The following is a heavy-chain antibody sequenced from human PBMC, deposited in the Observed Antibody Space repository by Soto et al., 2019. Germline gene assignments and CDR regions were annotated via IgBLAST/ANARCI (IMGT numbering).Heavy chain of an antibody. J-gene: IGHJ6*02. CDR2: ISWNSGSI. D-gene: IGHD6-13*01. CDR3: ARPVYSSIWYYYCMDV. CDR1: GFTFDDYA. V-gene: IGHV3-9*01. Sequence: GGSLRLSCAASGFTFDDYAMHWVRQAPGKGLEWVSGISWNSGSIGYADSVKGRFTISRDNAKNSLYLQMNSLRAEDTALYYCARPVYSSIWYYYCMDVWGQGTTVTVSS.